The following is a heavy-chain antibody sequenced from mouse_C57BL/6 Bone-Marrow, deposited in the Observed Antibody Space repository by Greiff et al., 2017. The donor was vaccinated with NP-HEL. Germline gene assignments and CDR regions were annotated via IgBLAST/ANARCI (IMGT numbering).Heavy chain of an antibody. J-gene: IGHJ1*03. CDR3: ARYVYGNYGDWYFDV. CDR1: GFTFSDYG. CDR2: ISSGSSTI. Sequence: EVQLVESGGGLVKPGGSLKLSCAASGFTFSDYGMHWVRQAPEKGLEWVAYISSGSSTIYYADTVKGRFTISRDNAKNTLFLQMTSLRSEDTAMYYCARYVYGNYGDWYFDVWGTGTTVTVSS. V-gene: IGHV5-17*01. D-gene: IGHD2-1*01.